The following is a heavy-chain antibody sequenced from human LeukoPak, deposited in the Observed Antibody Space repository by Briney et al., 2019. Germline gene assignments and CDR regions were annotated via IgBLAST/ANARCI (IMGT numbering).Heavy chain of an antibody. CDR2: MSFSGSS. CDR3: ARGAGTTSCFIY. V-gene: IGHV4-39*01. CDR1: GGSISSNTFY. D-gene: IGHD2-2*01. Sequence: SEILSLTCSVSGGSISSNTFYWGWIRQPPGKGLEWIGSMSFSGSSSYNPSLQSRVAISIDASKNQFSLRLSSVTAADTAVYYCARGAGTTSCFIYWGQGTLVTVSS. J-gene: IGHJ4*02.